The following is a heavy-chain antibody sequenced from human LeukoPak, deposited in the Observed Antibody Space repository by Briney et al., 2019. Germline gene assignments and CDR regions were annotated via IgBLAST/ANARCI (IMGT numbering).Heavy chain of an antibody. CDR1: GYSFTSYR. V-gene: IGHV5-51*01. J-gene: IGHJ5*02. CDR2: IYPGDSDT. Sequence: GGSLKISCKGSGYSFTSYRIGWVRQMPGKGLEWMGIIYPGDSDTRYSPSFQGQVTISADKSISTAYLQWSSLKASDTAMYYCARRGYSYGPSSHWFDPWGQGTLVTVSS. D-gene: IGHD5-18*01. CDR3: ARRGYSYGPSSHWFDP.